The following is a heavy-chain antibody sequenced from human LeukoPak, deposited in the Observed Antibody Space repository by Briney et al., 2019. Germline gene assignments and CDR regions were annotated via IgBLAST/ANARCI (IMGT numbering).Heavy chain of an antibody. Sequence: SETLSLTCTVSGYSISSGYYWGWIRQPPGKGLEWIGSIYHSGSTYYNPSLKSRVTISVDTSKNQFSLKLSSVTAADTAVYYCAATRWELGFDYWGQGTLVTVSS. D-gene: IGHD1-26*01. CDR2: IYHSGST. J-gene: IGHJ4*02. CDR1: GYSISSGYY. V-gene: IGHV4-38-2*02. CDR3: AATRWELGFDY.